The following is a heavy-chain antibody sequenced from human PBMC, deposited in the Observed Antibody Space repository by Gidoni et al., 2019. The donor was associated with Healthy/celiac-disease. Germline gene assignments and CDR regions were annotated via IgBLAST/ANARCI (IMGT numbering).Heavy chain of an antibody. CDR3: ARGGMGVYDSSGYYLPPVDY. CDR1: GFTFSSNS. V-gene: IGHV3-21*01. Sequence: EVQLVESGGGLVKPGGSLGLSCAASGFTFSSNSMTWVRQAPGKGREWVSAISSSSSYIYYADSVKGRFTISRDNAKNSLYLQMNSLRAEDTAVYYCARGGMGVYDSSGYYLPPVDYWGQGTLVTVSS. D-gene: IGHD3-22*01. CDR2: ISSSSSYI. J-gene: IGHJ4*02.